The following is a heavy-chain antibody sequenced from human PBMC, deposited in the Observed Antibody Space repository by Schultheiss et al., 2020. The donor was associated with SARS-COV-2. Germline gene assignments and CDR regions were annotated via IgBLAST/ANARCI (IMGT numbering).Heavy chain of an antibody. D-gene: IGHD1-26*01. CDR1: GFTFSSYV. J-gene: IGHJ4*02. V-gene: IGHV3-30*07. CDR2: ISYDGSNK. Sequence: GESLKISCAASGFTFSSYVMHWVRQAPGKGLEWVAVISYDGSNKYYADSVKGRFTISRDNSKNTLYLQMNSLRAEDTAVYYCAHHEWELLPFDYWGQGTLVTVSS. CDR3: AHHEWELLPFDY.